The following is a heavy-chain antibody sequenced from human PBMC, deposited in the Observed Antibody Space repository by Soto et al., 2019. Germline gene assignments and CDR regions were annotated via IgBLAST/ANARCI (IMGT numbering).Heavy chain of an antibody. V-gene: IGHV3-13*04. CDR3: ARGGASHNSGYYYFGL. CDR1: GFTFSSYD. D-gene: IGHD3-22*01. Sequence: PGGSLRLSCAASGFTFSSYDMHWVRQVTGKGLEWVSTSGSSGDTYYPGSLKGRFTISRENAKNSLYLQMNSLRAEDTAVYYCARGGASHNSGYYYFGLWGQGTLVTVSS. J-gene: IGHJ4*02. CDR2: SGSSGDT.